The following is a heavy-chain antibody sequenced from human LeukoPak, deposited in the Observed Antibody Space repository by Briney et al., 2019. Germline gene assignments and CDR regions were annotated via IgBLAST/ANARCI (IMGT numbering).Heavy chain of an antibody. D-gene: IGHD2-2*01. CDR3: ARGYPPNVRILRYCSSTRCSYGDYYFDY. CDR1: GGSFGGYY. J-gene: IGHJ4*02. Sequence: SETLSLTCAVYGGSFGGYYWSWIRQPPGEGLEWIGEINHSGSTNYNPSLKSRVTISVDTSKNQFSLKLSCVTAADTAVYYCARGYPPNVRILRYCSSTRCSYGDYYFDYWGQGTLVTASS. CDR2: INHSGST. V-gene: IGHV4-34*01.